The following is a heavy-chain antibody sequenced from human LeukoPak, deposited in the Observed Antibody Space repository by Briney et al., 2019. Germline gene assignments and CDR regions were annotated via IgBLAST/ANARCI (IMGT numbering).Heavy chain of an antibody. CDR2: IYYSGST. CDR3: ARDRGDYGDYNDAFDI. Sequence: SETLSLTCTVSGGSISSHYWSWIRQPPGKGLEWIGYIYYSGSTNYNPSLKSRVTISVDTSKNQFSLKLSSVTAADTAVYYCARDRGDYGDYNDAFDIWGQGTMVTDSS. CDR1: GGSISSHY. J-gene: IGHJ3*02. D-gene: IGHD4-17*01. V-gene: IGHV4-59*11.